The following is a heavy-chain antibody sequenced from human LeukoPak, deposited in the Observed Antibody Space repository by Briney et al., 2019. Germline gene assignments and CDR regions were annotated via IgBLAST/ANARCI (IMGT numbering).Heavy chain of an antibody. CDR1: GGSISSYY. V-gene: IGHV4-4*07. Sequence: SETLSLTCTVSGGSISSYYWSWIRQPAGKGLEWIGRIYTSGSTNYNPSFKSRVTMSVDTSKNQFSLKLSSVTAADTAVYYCAGIRGYSGYDDAFDIWGQGTMVTVSS. D-gene: IGHD5-12*01. J-gene: IGHJ3*02. CDR3: AGIRGYSGYDDAFDI. CDR2: IYTSGST.